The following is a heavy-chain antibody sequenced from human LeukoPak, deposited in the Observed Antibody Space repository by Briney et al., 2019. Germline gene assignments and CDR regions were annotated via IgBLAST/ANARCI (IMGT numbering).Heavy chain of an antibody. CDR1: GYSFTSYW. D-gene: IGHD5-24*01. CDR2: IWPDDSDK. V-gene: IGHV5-51*01. CDR3: ARQGKDGYRVVDY. Sequence: GESLKISCKGSGYSFTSYWIGWVRQVPGEGLEWMGIIWPDDSDKRYSPSFQGQVTISADKSISTAYLQWSSLKASDTAMYYCARQGKDGYRVVDYWGQGTLVTVSS. J-gene: IGHJ4*02.